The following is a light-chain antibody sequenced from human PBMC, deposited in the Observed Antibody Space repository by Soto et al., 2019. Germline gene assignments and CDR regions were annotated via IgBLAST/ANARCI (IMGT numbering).Light chain of an antibody. J-gene: IGKJ1*01. CDR1: QSISSNY. V-gene: IGKV3-20*01. Sequence: EIVMTQSPATLSVSPGESGTLSCSASQSISSNYLAWYQQKPGQSPRLLIYGAYSRATGITDRFSGRGSGTDFTLTISRLEPEDFAVYFCQQYGTSPRTVGPGTKVEIK. CDR3: QQYGTSPRT. CDR2: GAY.